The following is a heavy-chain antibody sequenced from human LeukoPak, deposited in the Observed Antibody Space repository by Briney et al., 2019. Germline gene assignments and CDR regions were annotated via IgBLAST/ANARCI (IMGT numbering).Heavy chain of an antibody. D-gene: IGHD2-8*01. Sequence: ASETLSLTCAVYGASLNGHYWSWIRQPPGKGLEWIGEGSDVGGTKYNPSLKRRVTISADTSKNQFSLKLSSVTAADTAVYYCAQNGQSGFSFDPWGQGTLVTVSS. V-gene: IGHV4-34*01. CDR1: GASLNGHY. J-gene: IGHJ5*02. CDR2: GSDVGGT. CDR3: AQNGQSGFSFDP.